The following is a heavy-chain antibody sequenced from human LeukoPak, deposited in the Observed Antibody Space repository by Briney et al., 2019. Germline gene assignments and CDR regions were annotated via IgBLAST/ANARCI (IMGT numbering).Heavy chain of an antibody. J-gene: IGHJ5*02. CDR2: ISYDGSNK. CDR1: GFTFSSYA. V-gene: IGHV3-30-3*02. D-gene: IGHD4-11*01. Sequence: GGSLRLSRAASGFTFSSYAMHWVRQAPGKGLECVAVISYDGSNKYFADSVKGRFTISRDNSKNTLYLQMNSLRAEDTAVYYCAKSEGLTTPTEFDPWGQGTLVTVSS. CDR3: AKSEGLTTPTEFDP.